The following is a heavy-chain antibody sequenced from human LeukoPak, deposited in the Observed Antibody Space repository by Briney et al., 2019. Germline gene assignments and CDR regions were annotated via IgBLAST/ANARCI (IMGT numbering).Heavy chain of an antibody. CDR1: GGSISSGGYY. J-gene: IGHJ2*01. CDR2: IYYSGST. V-gene: IGHV4-61*08. Sequence: SETLSLTCTVSGGSISSGGYYWSWIRQPPGKGLEWIGYIYYSGSTNYNPSLKSRVTISVDTSKNQLSLKLSSMTAADTAVYYCARRGAHWYFDLWGRGTLVTVSS. D-gene: IGHD4-17*01. CDR3: ARRGAHWYFDL.